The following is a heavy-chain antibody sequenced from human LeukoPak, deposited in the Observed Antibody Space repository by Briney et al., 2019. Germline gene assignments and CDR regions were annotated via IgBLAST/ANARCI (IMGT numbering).Heavy chain of an antibody. CDR1: GGSISSYY. CDR3: AGGSYDFWSGLDY. V-gene: IGHV4-59*01. J-gene: IGHJ4*02. CDR2: IYYSGST. Sequence: SETLSLTCTVSGGSISSYYWGWIRQPPGKGLEWIGYIYYSGSTNYNPSLKSRVTISVDTSKNQFSLKLSSVTAADTAVYYCAGGSYDFWSGLDYWGQGTLVTVSS. D-gene: IGHD3-3*01.